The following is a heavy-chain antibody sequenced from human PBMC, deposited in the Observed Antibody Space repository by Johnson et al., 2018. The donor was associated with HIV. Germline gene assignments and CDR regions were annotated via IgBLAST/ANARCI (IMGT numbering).Heavy chain of an antibody. V-gene: IGHV3-74*02. J-gene: IGHJ3*02. D-gene: IGHD4-23*01. CDR1: GFTFSHYW. Sequence: MQLVESGGGLVQPGGSLTLSCAASGFTFSHYWMHWVRQAPGKGLVWVSRMTSDGSSTNYADSVKGRFTISRDNSKNTLYLQMNSLRAEDTAMYYCAKSPAKDHGGNSGAFAIWGQGTKVTVSS. CDR2: MTSDGSST. CDR3: AKSPAKDHGGNSGAFAI.